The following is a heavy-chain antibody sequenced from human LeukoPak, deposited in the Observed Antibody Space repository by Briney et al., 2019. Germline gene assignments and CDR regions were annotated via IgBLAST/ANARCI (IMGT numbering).Heavy chain of an antibody. J-gene: IGHJ3*02. Sequence: ASVKVSCKASGYTFIGYYMHWVRQAPGQGLEWMGWINPNSGGTNYAQKFQGRVTMTRDTSTSTAYMELSRLRSDDTAVYYCARDQMATAFADAFDIWGQGTMVTVSS. V-gene: IGHV1-2*02. CDR2: INPNSGGT. CDR1: GYTFIGYY. D-gene: IGHD5-24*01. CDR3: ARDQMATAFADAFDI.